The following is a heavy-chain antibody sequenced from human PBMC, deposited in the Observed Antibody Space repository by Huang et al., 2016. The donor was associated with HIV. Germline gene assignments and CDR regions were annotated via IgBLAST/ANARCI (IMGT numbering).Heavy chain of an antibody. CDR3: AREGITPSGTEVSGFDF. Sequence: QVQLVQSGAEVKKPGASVTISCKASGFSILIYYIHWVRQAPGQGLGWTGIVNPSGGGGDYGKKFKGRVTMTRDTYTRTLYMELSSLRSEDTAVYYCAREGITPSGTEVSGFDFWGQGTPVSVSS. CDR2: VNPSGGGG. D-gene: IGHD6-13*01. V-gene: IGHV1-46*03. J-gene: IGHJ5*01. CDR1: GFSILIYY.